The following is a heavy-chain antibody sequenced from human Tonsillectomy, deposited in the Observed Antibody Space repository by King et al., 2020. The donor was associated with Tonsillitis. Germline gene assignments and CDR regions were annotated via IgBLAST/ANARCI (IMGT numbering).Heavy chain of an antibody. J-gene: IGHJ4*02. V-gene: IGHV3-23*04. CDR2: VSNSGGVT. Sequence: QLVQSGGGLVQPGGSLRLSCAASGFSFSGYAMSWVRQAPGKGLEWVSGVSNSGGVTYYADSGKGRFTISRDDSKNTLYLQMNSLRAEDTALYYCAKAMVVTGLLDSWGQGTLVTVSS. CDR3: AKAMVVTGLLDS. D-gene: IGHD2-21*02. CDR1: GFSFSGYA.